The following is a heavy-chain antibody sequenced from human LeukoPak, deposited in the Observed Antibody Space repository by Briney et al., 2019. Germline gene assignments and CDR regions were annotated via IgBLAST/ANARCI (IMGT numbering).Heavy chain of an antibody. CDR2: ISGSGGST. J-gene: IGHJ4*02. V-gene: IGHV3-23*01. D-gene: IGHD1-26*01. CDR3: AKDRSSGSYPRGNEY. Sequence: GGSLRLSCAASGFTFNNYAMSWVRQAPGKGLEWVSSISGSGGSTYYADSVKGRFTISRDNSNNTLYLQMDSLRAEDTAVYYCAKDRSSGSYPRGNEYWARGTLVTVSS. CDR1: GFTFNNYA.